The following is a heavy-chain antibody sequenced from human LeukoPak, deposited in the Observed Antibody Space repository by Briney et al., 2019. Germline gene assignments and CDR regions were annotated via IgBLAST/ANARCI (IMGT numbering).Heavy chain of an antibody. Sequence: ASVKVSCKASGYTFSTYDINWVRQAAGQGLQWMGWINPKSGNTYYAEDFQGRVTMSRTTSTNTAYMELSSLRSEDTAVYFCARVKYGSGRKGYYYYFMDVWGKGTTVTVSS. CDR3: ARVKYGSGRKGYYYYFMDV. J-gene: IGHJ6*03. CDR2: INPKSGNT. D-gene: IGHD3-10*01. CDR1: GYTFSTYD. V-gene: IGHV1-8*01.